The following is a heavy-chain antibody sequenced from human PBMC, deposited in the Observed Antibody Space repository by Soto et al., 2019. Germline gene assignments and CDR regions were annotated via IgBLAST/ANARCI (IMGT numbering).Heavy chain of an antibody. CDR1: GFTFSSYW. Sequence: EVQLVESGGGLVQPGGSLRLSCAASGFTFSSYWMSWVRQAPGNGLEWVANIKQDGSEKYYVDSVKGRFTISRDNAKNSLYLQMNSLRAEDTAVYYCARMLTTVTDWYFDLWGRGTLVTVSS. J-gene: IGHJ2*01. D-gene: IGHD4-17*01. CDR3: ARMLTTVTDWYFDL. CDR2: IKQDGSEK. V-gene: IGHV3-7*03.